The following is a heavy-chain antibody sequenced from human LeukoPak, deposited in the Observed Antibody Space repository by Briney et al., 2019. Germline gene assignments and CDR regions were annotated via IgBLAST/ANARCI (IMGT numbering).Heavy chain of an antibody. CDR2: IKQDGSEK. CDR1: GFTFSSYW. CDR3: ARGGTAYDYVWGSYRYRGYDAFDI. Sequence: QTGGSLRLSCAASGFTFSSYWMSWVRQAPGKGLEWVANIKQDGSEKYYVDSVEGRFTISRDNAKNPLYLQMNSLRAEDTAVYYCARGGTAYDYVWGSYRYRGYDAFDIWGQGTMVTVSS. J-gene: IGHJ3*02. D-gene: IGHD3-16*02. V-gene: IGHV3-7*01.